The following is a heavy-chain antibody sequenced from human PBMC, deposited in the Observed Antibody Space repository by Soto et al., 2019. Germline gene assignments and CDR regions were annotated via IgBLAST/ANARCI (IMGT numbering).Heavy chain of an antibody. V-gene: IGHV1-69*12. D-gene: IGHD1-7*01. J-gene: IGHJ6*02. CDR2: IIPIFGTA. CDR3: ARVSVYNWNYHYYYYGMDV. CDR1: GGTFSSYA. Sequence: QVQLVQSGAEVKKPGSSVKVSCKASGGTFSSYALSWVRQAPGQGLEWMGGIIPIFGTANYAQKFQGRVTITADESTSTAYMELSSLRSEDTAVYYCARVSVYNWNYHYYYYGMDVWGQGTTVTVSS.